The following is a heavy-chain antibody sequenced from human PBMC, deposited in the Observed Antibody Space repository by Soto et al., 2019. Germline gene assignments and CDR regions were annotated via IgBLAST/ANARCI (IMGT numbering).Heavy chain of an antibody. Sequence: SGPMSLTRFISYSSTVRSSLSRGWTCQPSGKVLEWIGSIYYSGSTYYNPSLKSRVTISVDTSKNQSSLKLSSVTAADTAVYYCARHPRYCSGGNCYWFDPWGQGTLVTVS. CDR2: IYYSGST. CDR3: ARHPRYCSGGNCYWFDP. CDR1: YSSTVRSSLS. J-gene: IGHJ5*02. D-gene: IGHD2-15*01. V-gene: IGHV4-39*01.